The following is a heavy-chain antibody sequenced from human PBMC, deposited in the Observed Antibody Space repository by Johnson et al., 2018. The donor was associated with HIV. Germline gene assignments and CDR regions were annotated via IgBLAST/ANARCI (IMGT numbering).Heavy chain of an antibody. D-gene: IGHD6-19*01. CDR3: ARDNSGWVAFDI. V-gene: IGHV3-20*04. Sequence: VQLVESGGGVVRPGGSLRLSCAASGFTFDEHGLSWVRQAPGRGLEWVSGINWNGGTTDYADSVRGRFIISRDNTKNSLYLQMNSLRAEDTAVYYCARDNSGWVAFDIWGQGTMVTVSS. CDR2: INWNGGTT. CDR1: GFTFDEHG. J-gene: IGHJ3*02.